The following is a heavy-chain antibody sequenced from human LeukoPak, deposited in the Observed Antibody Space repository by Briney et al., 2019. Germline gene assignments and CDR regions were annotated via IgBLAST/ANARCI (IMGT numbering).Heavy chain of an antibody. J-gene: IGHJ5*02. CDR2: TYYRSKWYN. CDR3: ARGGLPLSWFDP. V-gene: IGHV6-1*01. Sequence: SQTLSLTCVIPGDSVSSNSAAWNWIRQSPSRGLEWLGRTYYRSKWYNDYAVSVKSRTTINPDTSKNQFSLQLNSVTPEDTVVYYCARGGLPLSWFDPWGQGTLVTVSS. CDR1: GDSVSSNSAA. D-gene: IGHD3/OR15-3a*01.